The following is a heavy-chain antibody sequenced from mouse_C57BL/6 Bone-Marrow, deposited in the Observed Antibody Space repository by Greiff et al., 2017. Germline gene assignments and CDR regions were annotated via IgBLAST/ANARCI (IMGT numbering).Heavy chain of an antibody. CDR2: ISNLAYSI. J-gene: IGHJ1*03. D-gene: IGHD1-1*01. CDR1: GFTFSDYG. V-gene: IGHV5-15*01. Sequence: EVNVVESGGGLVQPGGSLKLSCAASGFTFSDYGMAWVRQAPRKGPEWVAFISNLAYSIYYADTVTGRFTISRENAKNTLYLEMSSLRSEDTAMYYCARHGGYGSSYWYFDVWGTGTTVTVSS. CDR3: ARHGGYGSSYWYFDV.